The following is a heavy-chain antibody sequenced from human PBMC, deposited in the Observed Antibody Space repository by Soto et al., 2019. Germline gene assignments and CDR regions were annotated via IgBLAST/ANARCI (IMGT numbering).Heavy chain of an antibody. D-gene: IGHD5-12*01. CDR2: IGTAGDT. V-gene: IGHV3-13*01. J-gene: IGHJ4*02. Sequence: GGSLRLSCAASGFTFSSYDMHWVRQPTGKGLEWVSAIGTAGDTYYPGSVKGRFTISRENAKNSLYLQMNSLRAGDTAVYYCARTKGGYSGYDMDYWGQGTLVTVSS. CDR1: GFTFSSYD. CDR3: ARTKGGYSGYDMDY.